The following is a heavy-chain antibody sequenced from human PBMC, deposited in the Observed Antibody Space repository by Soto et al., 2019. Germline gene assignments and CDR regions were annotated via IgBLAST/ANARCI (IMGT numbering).Heavy chain of an antibody. J-gene: IGHJ3*02. CDR1: GFTFSGSA. D-gene: IGHD3-22*01. CDR2: ISYDGSNK. CDR3: AREGHSSGFYAASDI. Sequence: QVQLVESGGGVVQPGRSVRLSCAVSGFTFSGSAMHWVRQAPGKGLEWVSIISYDGSNKYDADSVKGRFTISRDNSKNTLYLQMSSLSAEDTAVYYWAREGHSSGFYAASDIWGQGTMVTVSS. V-gene: IGHV3-30-3*01.